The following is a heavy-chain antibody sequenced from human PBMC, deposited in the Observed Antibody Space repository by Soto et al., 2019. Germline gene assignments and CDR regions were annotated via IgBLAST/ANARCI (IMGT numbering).Heavy chain of an antibody. CDR2: IYHSGTT. D-gene: IGHD6-13*01. CDR1: GTSISNSNW. CDR3: AVPGAGDFDY. J-gene: IGHJ4*02. V-gene: IGHV4-4*02. Sequence: QVQLQESGPGLVEPSGTLSLTCAVSGTSISNSNWWSWVRQSPGKGLEWIGEIYHSGTTNCNPSLNSPLTISVDQSKNQFFLRLTSVTAADTAVYYCAVPGAGDFDYWGQGTLVTVSS.